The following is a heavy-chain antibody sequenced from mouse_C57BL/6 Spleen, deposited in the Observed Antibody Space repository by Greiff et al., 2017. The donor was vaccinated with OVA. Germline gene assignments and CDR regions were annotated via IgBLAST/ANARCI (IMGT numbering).Heavy chain of an antibody. CDR3: ARAYEGYAMDY. J-gene: IGHJ4*01. V-gene: IGHV1-42*01. CDR2: INPSTGGT. Sequence: EVKVVESGPELVKPGASVKISCKASGYSFTGYYMNWVKQSPEKSLEWIGEINPSTGGTTYNQKFKAKATLTVDKSSSTAYMQLKSLTSEDSAVYYCARAYEGYAMDYWGQGTSVTVSS. D-gene: IGHD6-5*01. CDR1: GYSFTGYY.